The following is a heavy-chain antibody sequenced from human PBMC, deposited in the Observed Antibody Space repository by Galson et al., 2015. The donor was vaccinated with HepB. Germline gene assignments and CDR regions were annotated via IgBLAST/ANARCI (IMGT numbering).Heavy chain of an antibody. D-gene: IGHD3-3*01. Sequence: TLSLTCTVSGGSISSGGYYWSWIRQHPGKGLEWIGYIYYSGSTYYNPSLKSRVTISVDTSKNQFSLKLSSVTAADTAVYYCAREKRITIFGEPNEGWFDPWGQGTLVTVSS. CDR1: GGSISSGGYY. CDR2: IYYSGST. J-gene: IGHJ5*02. V-gene: IGHV4-31*03. CDR3: AREKRITIFGEPNEGWFDP.